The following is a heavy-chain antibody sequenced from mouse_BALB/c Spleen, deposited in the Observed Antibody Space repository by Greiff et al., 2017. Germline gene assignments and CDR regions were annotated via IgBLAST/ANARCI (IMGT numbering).Heavy chain of an antibody. CDR1: GFSLTSYG. CDR2: IWAGGST. V-gene: IGHV2-9*02. J-gene: IGHJ3*01. CDR3: AREEPQLGRGFAY. D-gene: IGHD4-1*02. Sequence: VQLVESGPGLVAPSQSLSITCTVSGFSLTSYGVHWVRQPPGKGLEWLGVIWAGGSTNYNSALMSRLSISKDNSKSQVFLKMNSLQTDDTAMYYCAREEPQLGRGFAYWGQGTLVTVSA.